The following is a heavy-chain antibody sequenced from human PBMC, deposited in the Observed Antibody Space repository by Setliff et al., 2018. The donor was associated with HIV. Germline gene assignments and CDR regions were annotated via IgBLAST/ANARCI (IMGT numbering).Heavy chain of an antibody. J-gene: IGHJ4*02. CDR2: ISPATDKT. Sequence: ASVKVSCKASGYTFTSYGISWVRQAPGQGLEWMGWISPATDKTNYAQKLQGRLTMTTDTSTSTAYMDLRSLRSDDTAVYCCARRGNYYASAFDYWGQGTLVTVSS. D-gene: IGHD3-10*01. V-gene: IGHV1-18*01. CDR1: GYTFTSYG. CDR3: ARRGNYYASAFDY.